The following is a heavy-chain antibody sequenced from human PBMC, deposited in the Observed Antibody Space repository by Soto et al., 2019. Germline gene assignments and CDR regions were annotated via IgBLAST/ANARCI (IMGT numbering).Heavy chain of an antibody. Sequence: PGESLKISCKGSGYSFTSYWIGWVRQAPGKGLEWMGIIYPVDSDTRYSPSFQGQVTISADKSISTAYLQWSSLKASDTAMYYCARLSIGRFLAPRKNWFDPWGQGTLVTVSS. CDR2: IYPVDSDT. V-gene: IGHV5-51*01. J-gene: IGHJ5*02. CDR1: GYSFTSYW. D-gene: IGHD3-10*01. CDR3: ARLSIGRFLAPRKNWFDP.